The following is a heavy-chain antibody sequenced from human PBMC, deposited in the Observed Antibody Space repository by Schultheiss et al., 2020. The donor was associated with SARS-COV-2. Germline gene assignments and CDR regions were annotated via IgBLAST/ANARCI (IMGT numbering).Heavy chain of an antibody. D-gene: IGHD5-24*01. CDR3: AKHGLTRYYFDY. CDR1: GFTVSSNY. V-gene: IGHV3-30*18. J-gene: IGHJ4*02. CDR2: ISYDGSNK. Sequence: GGSLRLSCAASGFTVSSNYMSWVRQAPGKGLEWVAVISYDGSNKYYADSVKGRFTISRDNSKNTLYLQMNSLRAEDTAVYYCAKHGLTRYYFDYWGQGTLVTVSS.